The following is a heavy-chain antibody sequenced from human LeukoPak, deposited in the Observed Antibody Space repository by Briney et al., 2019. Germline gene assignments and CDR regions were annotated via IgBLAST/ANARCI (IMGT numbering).Heavy chain of an antibody. D-gene: IGHD6-13*01. CDR2: INTNTGKP. Sequence: ASVKVSCKASGYTFTSYDINWVRQATGQGLEWMGWINTNTGKPTYAQGFTGRFVFSLDTSVSTAYLQISSLKAEDTAVYYCARVQAEQLVREGSYYYYGMDVWGQGTTVTVSS. CDR1: GYTFTSYD. CDR3: ARVQAEQLVREGSYYYYGMDV. V-gene: IGHV7-4-1*02. J-gene: IGHJ6*02.